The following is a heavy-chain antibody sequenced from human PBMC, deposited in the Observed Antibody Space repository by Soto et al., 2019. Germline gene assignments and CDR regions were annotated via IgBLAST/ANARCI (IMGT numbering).Heavy chain of an antibody. CDR3: AYRVVEKEWSTTTCCFLIAFDS. J-gene: IGHJ3*02. CDR2: ISAGGGDT. V-gene: IGHV3-23*01. D-gene: IGHD2-2*01. Sequence: EAQLLESGGGVVQPGGSLRLSCTASGFIFSNFAMNWVRQAPGKGLEWVSGISAGGGDTYYADSVRGRFIISRDNSKDTRYLQMSGLCAEDTALYYCAYRVVEKEWSTTTCCFLIAFDSWGQGTMVTVSS. CDR1: GFIFSNFA.